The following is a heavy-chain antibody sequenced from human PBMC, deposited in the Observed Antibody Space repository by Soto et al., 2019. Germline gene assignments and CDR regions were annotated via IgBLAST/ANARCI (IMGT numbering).Heavy chain of an antibody. Sequence: SVKVSCKASGGSFGTYAVSWVRQAPGQGLEWMGAIIPNFGSTNYAQKFQGRLTITADESTSTAYMELSRLKSEDTAVYYCAREDSSPFYYGVDVWGQGTTVTVSS. D-gene: IGHD2-2*01. J-gene: IGHJ6*02. CDR1: GGSFGTYA. CDR2: IIPNFGST. CDR3: AREDSSPFYYGVDV. V-gene: IGHV1-69*13.